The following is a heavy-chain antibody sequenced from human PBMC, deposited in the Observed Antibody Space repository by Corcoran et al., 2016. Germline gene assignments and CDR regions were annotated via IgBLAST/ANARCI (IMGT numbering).Heavy chain of an antibody. CDR1: GFTFSSYS. D-gene: IGHD3-10*01. J-gene: IGHJ4*02. CDR2: ISSSSSYI. Sequence: EVQLVESGGGLVKPGGSLRLSCAASGFTFSSYSMNWVRQAPGKGLEWVSSISSSSSYIYYADSVKGRFTISRDNAKNSLYLQMNSMRAEDTAVYYCASRTTMVRGVSGSDYWGQGTLVTVSS. CDR3: ASRTTMVRGVSGSDY. V-gene: IGHV3-21*01.